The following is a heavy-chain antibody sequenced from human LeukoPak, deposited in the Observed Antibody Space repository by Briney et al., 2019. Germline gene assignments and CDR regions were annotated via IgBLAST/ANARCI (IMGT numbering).Heavy chain of an antibody. V-gene: IGHV3-53*01. D-gene: IGHD3-10*01. CDR2: IYSGGRT. CDR1: GFIVSSNY. J-gene: IGHJ3*02. CDR3: ARGLGRELDGAFDI. Sequence: GGSLRLSCAASGFIVSSNYMSWVRQDPGKGLECISVIYSGGRTYYADSVKGRFTISRDNSRNTLYLQMNSLRAEDTAVYYYARGLGRELDGAFDIWGQGTMVTVSS.